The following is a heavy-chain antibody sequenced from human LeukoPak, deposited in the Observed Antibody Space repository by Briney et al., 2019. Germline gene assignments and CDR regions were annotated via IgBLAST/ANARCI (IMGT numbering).Heavy chain of an antibody. CDR2: IKSKTDGGTT. CDR1: GFTFSNAW. Sequence: GGSLRLSCAASGFTFSNAWMSWVRQAPGKGLEWVGRIKSKTDGGTTDYAAPVKGRFTISRDDSKNTLYLQMNSLKTEDTAVYYCTVRYDSSGYKCRYYYYYMDVWGKGTTVTVSS. D-gene: IGHD3-22*01. V-gene: IGHV3-15*01. CDR3: TVRYDSSGYKCRYYYYYMDV. J-gene: IGHJ6*03.